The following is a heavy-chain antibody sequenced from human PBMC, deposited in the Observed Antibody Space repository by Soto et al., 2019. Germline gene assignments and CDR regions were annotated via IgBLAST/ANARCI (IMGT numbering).Heavy chain of an antibody. CDR1: GFTFSSYG. J-gene: IGHJ4*02. V-gene: IGHV3-30*03. CDR3: GGGHYFSDY. Sequence: QVQLVESGGGVVQPGRSLRLSCAASGFTFSSYGMHWVRQAPGKGLEWVALISNDGSNKYYVDSVKGRFTISRDNSKNTLYLLMNSLRAEDTAVYYCGGGHYFSDYWGQGTLITVSS. D-gene: IGHD3-16*01. CDR2: ISNDGSNK.